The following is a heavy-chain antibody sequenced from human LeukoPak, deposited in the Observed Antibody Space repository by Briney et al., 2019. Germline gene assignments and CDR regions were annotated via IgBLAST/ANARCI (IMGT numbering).Heavy chain of an antibody. CDR2: ISSSSSYT. Sequence: GGSLRLSCAASGFTFSDYYMSWIRQAPGKGLEWVSYISSSSSYTNYADSVKGRFTISRDHAKNSLYLQMNSLRAEDTAVYYCARDQGWGYYGSGSYVDYWGQGTLVTVSS. J-gene: IGHJ4*02. D-gene: IGHD3-10*01. CDR1: GFTFSDYY. V-gene: IGHV3-11*05. CDR3: ARDQGWGYYGSGSYVDY.